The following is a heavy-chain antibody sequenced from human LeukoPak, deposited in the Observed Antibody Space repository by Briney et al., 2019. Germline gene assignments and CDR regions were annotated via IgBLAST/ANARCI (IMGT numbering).Heavy chain of an antibody. D-gene: IGHD4-17*01. CDR3: AKYESYGDYPAEYFQH. Sequence: GGSLRLSCAASGFTFSNFWMSWVRQAPGQGLEWVANINQDGSVKNSVDSVKGRFTISRDNAKNSLYLQMNSLKAEDTAVYYCAKYESYGDYPAEYFQHWGQGTLVTVSS. V-gene: IGHV3-7*01. CDR1: GFTFSNFW. CDR2: INQDGSVK. J-gene: IGHJ1*01.